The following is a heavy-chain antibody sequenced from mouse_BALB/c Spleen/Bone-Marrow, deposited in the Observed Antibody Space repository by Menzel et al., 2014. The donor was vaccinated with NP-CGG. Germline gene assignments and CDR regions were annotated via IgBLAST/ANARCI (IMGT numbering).Heavy chain of an antibody. Sequence: EVQVVESGPGLVKPSQSLSLTCIVTGYSITSDYAWNWIRRFPGNKLEWMGYISYSGSSSYNPSLESRISITRDTSKTQFFLQLHSVTTEDTATYYCARYDYDVGYFDYWGQGTTLTVSS. CDR1: GYSITSDYA. V-gene: IGHV3-2*02. J-gene: IGHJ2*01. CDR2: ISYSGSS. CDR3: ARYDYDVGYFDY. D-gene: IGHD2-4*01.